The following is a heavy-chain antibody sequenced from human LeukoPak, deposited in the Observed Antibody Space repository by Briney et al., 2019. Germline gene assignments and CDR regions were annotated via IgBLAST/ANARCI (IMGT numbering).Heavy chain of an antibody. J-gene: IGHJ6*03. D-gene: IGHD5-18*01. CDR3: ARAGYSYGYSYYYYYMDV. Sequence: SETLSLTCTVSGGSISSYYWSWIRQPPGKGLEWIGYIYYSGSTNYNPSLKSRVTISVDTSKNQFSLKLSSVTAADTAVYYCARAGYSYGYSYYYYYMDVWGKGTTVTVSS. CDR1: GGSISSYY. V-gene: IGHV4-59*01. CDR2: IYYSGST.